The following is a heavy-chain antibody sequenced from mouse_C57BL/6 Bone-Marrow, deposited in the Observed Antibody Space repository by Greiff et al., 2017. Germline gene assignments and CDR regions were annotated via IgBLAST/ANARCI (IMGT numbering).Heavy chain of an antibody. D-gene: IGHD1-1*01. Sequence: VKLMESGAELVKPGASVKISCKASGYAFSSYWMNWVKQRPGKGLEWIGQIYPGDGDTNYNGKFKGKDTLTADKSSSTAYMQLSSLTSEDSAVYFCAREYYGSSGYAMDYWGQGTSVTVSS. CDR2: IYPGDGDT. J-gene: IGHJ4*01. CDR1: GYAFSSYW. CDR3: AREYYGSSGYAMDY. V-gene: IGHV1-80*01.